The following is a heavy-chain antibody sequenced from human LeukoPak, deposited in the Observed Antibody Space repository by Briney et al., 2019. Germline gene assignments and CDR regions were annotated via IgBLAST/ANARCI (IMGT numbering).Heavy chain of an antibody. V-gene: IGHV3-23*01. CDR3: ASFYGDSPPDRWFGP. J-gene: IGHJ5*02. D-gene: IGHD4-17*01. Sequence: GGSLRLSCAASGFTFRSYAMTWVRQAPGKGLEWVSAISGSGGTIYYADSVRGRFTISRDNSKNALYLQLSSLGLEDTATYYCASFYGDSPPDRWFGPWGQGTLVTVSS. CDR1: GFTFRSYA. CDR2: ISGSGGTI.